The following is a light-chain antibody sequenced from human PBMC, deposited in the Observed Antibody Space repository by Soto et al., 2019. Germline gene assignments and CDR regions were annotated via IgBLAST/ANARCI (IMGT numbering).Light chain of an antibody. V-gene: IGLV2-14*01. Sequence: QSVLTQPASVSGSPGQSITISCTGTSSEVGGYNYVSWYQQHPGKAPKHMIYDVSNRPSGVSNRFSGSKSGNTASLTISGLQAEDEADYYCSSYTSSSTLYVFGTGTKVTV. CDR3: SSYTSSSTLYV. CDR1: SSEVGGYNY. CDR2: DVS. J-gene: IGLJ1*01.